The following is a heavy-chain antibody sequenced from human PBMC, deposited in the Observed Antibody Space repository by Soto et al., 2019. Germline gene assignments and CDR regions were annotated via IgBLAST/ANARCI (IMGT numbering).Heavy chain of an antibody. CDR3: AGGVAYAFWSGYYYYYYGMDV. V-gene: IGHV4-59*01. CDR2: IYYSGST. D-gene: IGHD3-3*01. Sequence: SETLSLTCTVSGGSISSYYWSWIRQPPGKGLEWIGYIYYSGSTNYNPSLKSRVTISVDTSKNQFSLKLSSVTAADTAVYYCAGGVAYAFWSGYYYYYYGMDVWGQGTTVTVSS. J-gene: IGHJ6*02. CDR1: GGSISSYY.